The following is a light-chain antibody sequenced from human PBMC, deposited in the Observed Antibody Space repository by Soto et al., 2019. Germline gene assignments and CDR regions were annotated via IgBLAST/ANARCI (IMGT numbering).Light chain of an antibody. CDR1: SSNIGTYY. Sequence: QSVLTQPPSASGTPGQRVTISCSGSSSNIGTYYVDWYQQLPGTAPKLLIHRNGQRPSGVPDRFSGSKSGTSASLAISGLRSEDEADDYCATWDDRLRAYVIGAGTKVTVL. CDR2: RNG. J-gene: IGLJ1*01. CDR3: ATWDDRLRAYV. V-gene: IGLV1-47*01.